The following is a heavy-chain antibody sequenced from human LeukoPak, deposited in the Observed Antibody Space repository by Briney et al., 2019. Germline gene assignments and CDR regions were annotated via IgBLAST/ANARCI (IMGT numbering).Heavy chain of an antibody. D-gene: IGHD2-15*01. Sequence: SEALSLTCAVYGGSFSGYYWSWIRQPPGKGLEWIGEINHSGSTNYNPSLKSRVTISVDTSKSQFSLKLSSVTAADTAVYYCARARSFGSDYWGQGTLVTVSS. CDR1: GGSFSGYY. J-gene: IGHJ4*02. V-gene: IGHV4-34*01. CDR2: INHSGST. CDR3: ARARSFGSDY.